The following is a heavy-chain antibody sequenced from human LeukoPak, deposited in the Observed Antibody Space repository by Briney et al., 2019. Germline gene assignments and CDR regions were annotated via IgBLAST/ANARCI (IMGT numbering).Heavy chain of an antibody. D-gene: IGHD6-13*01. CDR2: IYYSGST. V-gene: IGHV4-59*08. CDR3: ASGYSSSWPDY. Sequence: SETLSLTCTVSGGSISSDYWSWIRQPPGKGLEWIGYIYYSGSTNYNPSLKSRVTISVDTSKNQFSLKLSSVTAAGTAVYYCASGYSSSWPDYWGQGTLVTVSS. CDR1: GGSISSDY. J-gene: IGHJ4*02.